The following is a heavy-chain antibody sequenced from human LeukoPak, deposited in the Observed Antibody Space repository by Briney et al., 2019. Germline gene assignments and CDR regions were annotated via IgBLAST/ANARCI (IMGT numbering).Heavy chain of an antibody. CDR1: GFTVSSNY. CDR3: ARDLGGRMGLSAV. D-gene: IGHD5-24*01. J-gene: IGHJ6*02. Sequence: GGSLRLSCAASGFTVSSNYMSWVRQAPGKGLEWVSVIYSGGSTNYADSVKGRFTISRDSSKNTLYLQMNSLSAEDTAVYYCARDLGGRMGLSAVWGQGTTVSVSS. V-gene: IGHV3-53*01. CDR2: IYSGGST.